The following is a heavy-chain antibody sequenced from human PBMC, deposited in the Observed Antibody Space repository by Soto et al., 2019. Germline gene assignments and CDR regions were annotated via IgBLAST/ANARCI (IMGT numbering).Heavy chain of an antibody. CDR1: GYTFTGYY. V-gene: IGHV1-2*04. CDR3: GSGGGIGGLHAPHHTMQLDDFDY. Sequence: QVQLVQSGAEVKKPGASVKVSCKASGYTFTGYYMHWVRQAPGQGLEWMGWINPNSGGTNYAQKFQGWLTMTRDTSITPASREVGRLRPDDTAVYYWGSGGGIGGLHAPHHTMQLDDFDYWGQGTLVTVSS. J-gene: IGHJ4*02. D-gene: IGHD6-13*01. CDR2: INPNSGGT.